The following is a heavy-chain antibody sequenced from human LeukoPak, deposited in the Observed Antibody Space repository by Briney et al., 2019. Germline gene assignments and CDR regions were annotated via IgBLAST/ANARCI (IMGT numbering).Heavy chain of an antibody. CDR1: GGSISSYY. J-gene: IGHJ6*02. CDR2: IYYSGST. D-gene: IGHD6-13*01. CDR3: ARQSGAAAGTFEFGMDV. V-gene: IGHV4-59*08. Sequence: SETLSLTCTVSGGSISSYYWSWIRQPPGKGLEWIGYIYYSGSTNYNPSLKSRVTISVDTSKNQFPLKLSSVTAADTAVYYCARQSGAAAGTFEFGMDVWGQGTTVTVSS.